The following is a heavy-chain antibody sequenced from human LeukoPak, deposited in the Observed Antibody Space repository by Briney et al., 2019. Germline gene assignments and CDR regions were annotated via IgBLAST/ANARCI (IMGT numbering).Heavy chain of an antibody. CDR1: GGSLSSYY. D-gene: IGHD3-22*01. J-gene: IGHJ4*02. CDR2: IYYSGST. V-gene: IGHV4-59*08. CDR3: ARQHYYDSSGYWVFDY. Sequence: SETLSLTCTVSGGSLSSYYWSWIRQPPGKGLEWIGYIYYSGSTNYNPSLKSRVTISVDTSKNQFSLKLSSVTAADTAVYYCARQHYYDSSGYWVFDYWGQGTLVTVSS.